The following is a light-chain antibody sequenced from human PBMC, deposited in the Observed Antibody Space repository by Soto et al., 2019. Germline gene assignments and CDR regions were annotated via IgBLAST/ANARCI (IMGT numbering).Light chain of an antibody. CDR2: DTS. Sequence: QAVVTQEPSLTVSPGGTVTLTCGSSTGDVTSGHYPYWIQQKPGQAPRTLIYDTSNKHSWTPARFSGSLLGGKAALTLSGAQPEDEAEYYCLLSGARPVVFGGGTKLTVL. CDR1: TGDVTSGHY. J-gene: IGLJ2*01. V-gene: IGLV7-46*01. CDR3: LLSGARPVV.